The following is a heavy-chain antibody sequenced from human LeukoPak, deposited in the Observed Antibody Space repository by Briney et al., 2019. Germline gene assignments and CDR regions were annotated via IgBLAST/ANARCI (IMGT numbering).Heavy chain of an antibody. CDR2: MSPNSGDT. CDR3: ARPAGYQLPKEMFLFY. V-gene: IGHV1-8*01. CDR1: GYTFTSYD. D-gene: IGHD2-2*01. J-gene: IGHJ4*02. Sequence: GASVTVSCKASGYTFTSYDFNWVRQATGQRPEWMGWMSPNSGDTGYAQKFQDRVTMTRNTSISTAYMELSSLRSDDTAVYYCARPAGYQLPKEMFLFYWGQGTLVTVSS.